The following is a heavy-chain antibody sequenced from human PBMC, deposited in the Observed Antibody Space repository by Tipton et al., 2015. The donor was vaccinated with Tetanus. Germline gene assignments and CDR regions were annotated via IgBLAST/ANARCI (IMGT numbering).Heavy chain of an antibody. J-gene: IGHJ3*02. V-gene: IGHV1-69*01. CDR3: AGEPWSLGYAACDI. D-gene: IGHD3-3*01. CDR1: GGTFSSYA. CDR2: IIPIFGKA. Sequence: QSGAEVKKPGSSVKVSCKASGGTFSSYAISWVRQAPGQGLEWMGGIIPIFGKANYAQKIQGRVTFTAEESTSTAYMERSSLGSEDTAVYFCAGEPWSLGYAACDIWCHGTMVTVSS.